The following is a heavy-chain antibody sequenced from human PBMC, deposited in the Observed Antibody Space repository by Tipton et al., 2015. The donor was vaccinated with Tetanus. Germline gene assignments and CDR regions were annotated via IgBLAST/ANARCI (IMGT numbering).Heavy chain of an antibody. CDR3: ARRRGMIHTFDI. D-gene: IGHD1-14*01. CDR1: GASVTTYY. J-gene: IGHJ3*02. Sequence: LRLFCTVSGASVTTYYWYWMRQTPGKGLDWLGYMFYSGGTTKCNPSLKSRLSMSLHTSQNQFSLKLNSVTAADTAVYYCARRRGMIHTFDIWGQGTVVTVSP. CDR2: MFYSGGT. V-gene: IGHV4-59*02.